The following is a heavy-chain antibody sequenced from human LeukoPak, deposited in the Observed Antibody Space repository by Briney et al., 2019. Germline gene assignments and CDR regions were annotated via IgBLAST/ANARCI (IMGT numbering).Heavy chain of an antibody. V-gene: IGHV3-7*01. Sequence: PGGSLRLSCAASGFTFSTYWMNWVRQAPGKGLEWVALMKPDGSDKYYVESVKGRFTISRDNAKNSLQLQMNSLRAEDTAVYYCARDKGPYCGGDCYSPDYWGQGTLVTVSS. D-gene: IGHD2-21*02. CDR1: GFTFSTYW. J-gene: IGHJ4*02. CDR3: ARDKGPYCGGDCYSPDY. CDR2: MKPDGSDK.